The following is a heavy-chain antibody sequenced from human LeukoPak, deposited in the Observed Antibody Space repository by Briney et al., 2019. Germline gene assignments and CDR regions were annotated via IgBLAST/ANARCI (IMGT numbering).Heavy chain of an antibody. CDR3: AHSYYFGSRSYYNVWFAP. D-gene: IGHD3-10*01. CDR2: TYWDDEK. CDR1: GFSLSTGGVG. V-gene: IGHV2-5*02. Sequence: SGPALVKPTQTLTLTCTFSGFSLSTGGVGVGWIRQPPGKALQWLALTYWDDEKYYSPSLKSRLSISRDTSRNQVVLTMTNMDPLDTATYFCAHSYYFGSRSYYNVWFAPWGLGTLVTVSS. J-gene: IGHJ5*02.